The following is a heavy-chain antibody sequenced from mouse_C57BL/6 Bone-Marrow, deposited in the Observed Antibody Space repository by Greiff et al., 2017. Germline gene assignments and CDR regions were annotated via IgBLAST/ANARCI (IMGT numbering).Heavy chain of an antibody. CDR2: IYPRSGNT. CDR3: AREGITRRYFDV. J-gene: IGHJ1*03. D-gene: IGHD1-1*01. V-gene: IGHV1-81*01. CDR1: GYTFTSYG. Sequence: VQVVESGAELARPGASVKLSCKASGYTFTSYGISWVKQRTGQGLEWIGEIYPRSGNTYYNEKFKGKATLTADKSSSTAYMELRSLTSEDSAVYFCAREGITRRYFDVWGTGTTVTVSS.